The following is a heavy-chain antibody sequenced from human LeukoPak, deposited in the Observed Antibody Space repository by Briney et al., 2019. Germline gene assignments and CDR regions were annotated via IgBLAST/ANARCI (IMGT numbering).Heavy chain of an antibody. CDR3: ARDHQAAAVYDY. Sequence: GGSLRLSCAASGFTFSSYSMNWVRQAPGKGLEWVSSISSSSSYIYYADSVKGRFTISRDNAKNSLYLQMNSLRAEDTAVYYCARDHQAAAVYDYWGQGTLVTVSS. D-gene: IGHD6-13*01. CDR2: ISSSSSYI. CDR1: GFTFSSYS. J-gene: IGHJ4*02. V-gene: IGHV3-21*01.